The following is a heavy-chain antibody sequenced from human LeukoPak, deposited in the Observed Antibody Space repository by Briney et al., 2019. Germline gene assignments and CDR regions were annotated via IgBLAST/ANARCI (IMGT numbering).Heavy chain of an antibody. CDR2: IRYDGSNK. CDR3: VYQRTYYYYYMDV. V-gene: IGHV3-30*02. CDR1: GFTFSSYG. Sequence: PGGSLRLSCAASGFTFSSYGMHWVRQAPGKGLEWVAFIRYDGSNKYYADSVKGRFTISRDNSKNTLYLQMNSLRAEDTAVYYCVYQRTYYYYYMDVWGKGTTVTISS. D-gene: IGHD2-2*01. J-gene: IGHJ6*03.